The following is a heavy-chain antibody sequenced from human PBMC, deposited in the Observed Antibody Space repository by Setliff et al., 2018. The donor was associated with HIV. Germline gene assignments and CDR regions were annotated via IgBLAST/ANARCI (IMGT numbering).Heavy chain of an antibody. Sequence: PGESLKISCKGSGYSFSTYWIGWVRQIPGKGLEWVAIIFPSDSDTRYSPSFEGQVTISADKSTNTAYLQWSSLEASDTAMYYCIRRRRAPGAADLESYWGQGTLVTVSS. J-gene: IGHJ4*02. D-gene: IGHD7-27*01. CDR2: IFPSDSDT. CDR3: IRRRRAPGAADLESY. V-gene: IGHV5-51*01. CDR1: GYSFSTYW.